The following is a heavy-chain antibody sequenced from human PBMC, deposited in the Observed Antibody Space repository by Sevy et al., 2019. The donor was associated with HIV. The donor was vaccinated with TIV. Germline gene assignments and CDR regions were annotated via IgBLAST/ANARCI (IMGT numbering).Heavy chain of an antibody. D-gene: IGHD6-13*01. V-gene: IGHV3-48*03. CDR2: ISSSGSTI. Sequence: GGSLRLSCAASGFTFSSYEMNWVRQAPGKGLEWVSYISSSGSTIYYAVSVKGRFTISRDNAKNSLYLQMNSLRAEDTAVYYCASGGTAGRYYYYGMDVWGQGTTVTVSS. J-gene: IGHJ6*02. CDR1: GFTFSSYE. CDR3: ASGGTAGRYYYYGMDV.